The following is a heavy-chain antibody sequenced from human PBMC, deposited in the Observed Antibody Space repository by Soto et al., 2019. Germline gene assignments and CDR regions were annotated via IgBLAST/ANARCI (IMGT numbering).Heavy chain of an antibody. V-gene: IGHV3-30*03. CDR1: GFTCSSYG. CDR3: AIHSSTKGFDP. Sequence: QVQLVESGGGVVQPGRSLRLSCAASGFTCSSYGMHWVRQAPGKGLEWVAVISYDGSNKYYADSVKGRFTISRDNSKNTLYLQMNSLRAEDTAVYYCAIHSSTKGFDPWGQGTLVTVSS. CDR2: ISYDGSNK. D-gene: IGHD6-13*01. J-gene: IGHJ5*02.